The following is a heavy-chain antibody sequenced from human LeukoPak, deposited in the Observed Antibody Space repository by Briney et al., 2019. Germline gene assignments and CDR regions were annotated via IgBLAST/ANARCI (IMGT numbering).Heavy chain of an antibody. V-gene: IGHV5-51*01. CDR2: IYPGDSDT. D-gene: IGHD1-26*01. J-gene: IGHJ5*02. CDR3: ARLGSKGGSYYGWFDP. Sequence: HGESLKISCKGSGYSFTSYWIGWVRQMPGKGLEWMGIIYPGDSDTRYSPSFQGQVTISADKSISTACLQWSSLKASDTAMYYCARLGSKGGSYYGWFDPWGQGTLVTVSS. CDR1: GYSFTSYW.